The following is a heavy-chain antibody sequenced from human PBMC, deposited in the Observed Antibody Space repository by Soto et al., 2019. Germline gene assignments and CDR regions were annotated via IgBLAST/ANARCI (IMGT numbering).Heavy chain of an antibody. CDR2: IYYSGST. D-gene: IGHD6-19*01. CDR3: ARHTFIWGSGWGGDY. J-gene: IGHJ4*02. V-gene: IGHV4-39*01. CDR1: GASISWGSNS. Sequence: QLQLQESGPGLVKPSETLSLTCDVSGASISWGSNSWAWIRQPPGKGLEWIGNIYYSGSTFYNPSLTSRVTISVDPSKNQSSLKRTSVTATDTAVYYCARHTFIWGSGWGGDYWGPGTLVTVSS.